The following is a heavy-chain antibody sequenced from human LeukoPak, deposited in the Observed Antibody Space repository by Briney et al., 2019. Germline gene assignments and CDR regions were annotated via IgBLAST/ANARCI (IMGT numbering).Heavy chain of an antibody. J-gene: IGHJ5*02. Sequence: GGSLRLSCAASGFTVSSNYMSWVRQAPGKGLEWVSVIYSGGSTYYADSVKGRFTISRDNSKNTLYLLMNSLRAEDTAVYYCARDRAVDYGGNPSPGWFDPWGQGTLVTVSS. D-gene: IGHD4-23*01. CDR3: ARDRAVDYGGNPSPGWFDP. CDR2: IYSGGST. V-gene: IGHV3-53*01. CDR1: GFTVSSNY.